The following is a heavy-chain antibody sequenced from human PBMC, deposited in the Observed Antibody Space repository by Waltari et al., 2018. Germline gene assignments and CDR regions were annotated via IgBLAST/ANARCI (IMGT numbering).Heavy chain of an antibody. V-gene: IGHV4-34*01. CDR2: INHSGST. CDR3: ARGVLWRFLEWLPAGHYVFDY. D-gene: IGHD3-3*01. J-gene: IGHJ4*02. Sequence: QVQLQQWGAGLLKPSETLSLTCAVYGGSFSGYYWSWIRQPPGKGLEWIGEINHSGSTNYNPSLKSRVTISVDTSKNQFSLKLSSVTAADTAVYYCARGVLWRFLEWLPAGHYVFDYWGQGTLVTVSS. CDR1: GGSFSGYY.